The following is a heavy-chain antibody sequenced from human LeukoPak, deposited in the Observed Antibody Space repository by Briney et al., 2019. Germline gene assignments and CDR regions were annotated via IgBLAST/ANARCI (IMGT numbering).Heavy chain of an antibody. CDR3: ASQLYGGNSPFDY. CDR1: GGSISSGDYY. CDR2: IYYSGST. J-gene: IGHJ4*02. V-gene: IGHV4-30-4*01. D-gene: IGHD4-23*01. Sequence: SETLSLTCTVSGGSISSGDYYWSWIRQPPGKGLEWIGYIYYSGSTYYNPSLKSRVTISVDTSKNQFSLKLGSVTAADTAVYHCASQLYGGNSPFDYWGQGTLVTVSS.